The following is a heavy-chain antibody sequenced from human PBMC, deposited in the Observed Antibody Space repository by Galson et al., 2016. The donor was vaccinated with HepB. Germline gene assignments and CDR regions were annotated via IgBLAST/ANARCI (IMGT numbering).Heavy chain of an antibody. CDR3: ARGDGSYFHY. CDR1: GGTFSSYG. Sequence: SVKVSCKASGGTFSSYGISWVRQAPGQGLEWMGGIIPIFGTVDYAQKFQGRVTITADESTSTAYMELSSLRSEDTAVYYCARGDGSYFHYWGQGTLVTVSS. D-gene: IGHD1-26*01. CDR2: IIPIFGTV. V-gene: IGHV1-69*13. J-gene: IGHJ4*02.